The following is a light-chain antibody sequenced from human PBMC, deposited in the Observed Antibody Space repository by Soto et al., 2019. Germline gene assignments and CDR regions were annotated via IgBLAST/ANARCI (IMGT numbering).Light chain of an antibody. CDR2: GAS. CDR1: QSVSSSY. CDR3: QQYGSSPWT. V-gene: IGKV3-20*01. J-gene: IGKJ1*01. Sequence: EIVLTQSPGTLSLSPGERATLSCRASQSVSSSYLAWYQQKPGQAPRLLIYGASSRATGIPDRFSGSGSGTDFTLTISRREPEDFAVYCCQQYGSSPWTFGQGTKVEIK.